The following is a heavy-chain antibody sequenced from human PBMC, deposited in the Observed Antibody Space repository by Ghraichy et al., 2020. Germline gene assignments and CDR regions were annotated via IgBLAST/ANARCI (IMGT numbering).Heavy chain of an antibody. CDR1: GFTFSSYA. Sequence: SCAASGFTFSSYAMSWVRQAPGKGLEWVSTISGSGGSTSYADSVKGRFTISRDNSKNTLYLQMNSLRAEDTAVYYCAKETARAITGTSDYWGQGTLVTVSS. D-gene: IGHD1-20*01. CDR3: AKETARAITGTSDY. CDR2: ISGSGGST. J-gene: IGHJ4*02. V-gene: IGHV3-23*01.